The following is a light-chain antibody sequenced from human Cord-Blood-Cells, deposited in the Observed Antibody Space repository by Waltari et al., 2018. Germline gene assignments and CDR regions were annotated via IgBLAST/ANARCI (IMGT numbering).Light chain of an antibody. Sequence: EILMTQSPATLSVSPGQRATLSCRASQSVSSNLAWYQQKPGQAPRPLIYGASTRATGIPARFSGSRSGTEYTLTNSSLQSEDFAVYYCQQYNNWPPLTFGGGTKVEIK. CDR2: GAS. J-gene: IGKJ4*01. CDR1: QSVSSN. CDR3: QQYNNWPPLT. V-gene: IGKV3-15*01.